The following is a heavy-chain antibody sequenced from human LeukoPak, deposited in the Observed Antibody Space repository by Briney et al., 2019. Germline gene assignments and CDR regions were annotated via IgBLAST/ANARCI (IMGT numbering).Heavy chain of an antibody. D-gene: IGHD3-10*01. CDR1: GVTVSSNY. Sequence: GGSLRLSCAVFGVTVSSNYMSWVRQAPGKGLEWVSVLYGGGTTYYADSVKGRFTISRENSNNTLYLQMNSLRPEDTAVYYCARADYYTSGTYRYYFDYWGQGTLVTVSS. J-gene: IGHJ4*02. CDR2: LYGGGTT. CDR3: ARADYYTSGTYRYYFDY. V-gene: IGHV3-53*05.